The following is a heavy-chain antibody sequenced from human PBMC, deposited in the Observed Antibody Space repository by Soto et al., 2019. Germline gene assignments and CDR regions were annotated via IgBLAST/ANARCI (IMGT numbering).Heavy chain of an antibody. CDR2: ISGSGGST. Sequence: EVQLLESGGGLVQPGGSLRLSCAASGFTFSSYAMSWVRKAPGKGLEWVSAISGSGGSTYYADSVKGRFTISRDNSKNTLYLQMNSLRAEDTAVYYCAKDGGYYYDSSGYWAYWGQGTLVTVSS. J-gene: IGHJ4*02. D-gene: IGHD3-22*01. CDR3: AKDGGYYYDSSGYWAY. CDR1: GFTFSSYA. V-gene: IGHV3-23*01.